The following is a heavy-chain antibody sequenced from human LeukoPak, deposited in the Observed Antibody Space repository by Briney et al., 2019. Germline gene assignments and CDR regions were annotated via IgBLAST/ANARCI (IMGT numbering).Heavy chain of an antibody. Sequence: PSEILSLTCAVYGGSFSGYYWSWIRQPPGKGLELIGEINHSGSTNYNPSLKSRVTISVDTSKNQFSLKLSSVPAADTAVYYCASGHRWTGMYYFDYWGQGTLVTVSS. V-gene: IGHV4-34*01. CDR2: INHSGST. D-gene: IGHD1-14*01. J-gene: IGHJ4*02. CDR1: GGSFSGYY. CDR3: ASGHRWTGMYYFDY.